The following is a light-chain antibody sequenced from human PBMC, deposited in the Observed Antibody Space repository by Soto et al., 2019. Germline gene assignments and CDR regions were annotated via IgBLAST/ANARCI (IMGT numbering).Light chain of an antibody. J-gene: IGKJ2*01. CDR1: QSISSW. V-gene: IGKV1-5*03. Sequence: DIQMTQSPSTLSASVGDRVTITCRASQSISSWLAWYQQKPGKAPKLLIYKASSLESGVPSRFSGSGSGTEFTLTISSLQPDDFATYYCQQYNSYSYVYTFGKGTKLEIK. CDR3: QQYNSYSYVYT. CDR2: KAS.